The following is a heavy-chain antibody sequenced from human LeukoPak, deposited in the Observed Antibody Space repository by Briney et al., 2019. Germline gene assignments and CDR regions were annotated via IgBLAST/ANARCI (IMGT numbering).Heavy chain of an antibody. Sequence: QAGGSLRLSCAVSGFTFRSYWMTWVRQAPGKGLEWVANINLDGSEKYYVDSVQGRFTISRDNAKNSLYLQMNSLRAEDTAVYYCARVSWGTSGDQLYYTYNYYYMDVWGKGTSVTVSS. J-gene: IGHJ6*03. CDR2: INLDGSEK. D-gene: IGHD3-3*01. CDR1: GFTFRSYW. CDR3: ARVSWGTSGDQLYYTYNYYYMDV. V-gene: IGHV3-7*01.